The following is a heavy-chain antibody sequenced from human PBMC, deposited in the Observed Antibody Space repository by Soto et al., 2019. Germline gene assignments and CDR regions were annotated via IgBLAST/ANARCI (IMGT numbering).Heavy chain of an antibody. V-gene: IGHV4-38-2*01. J-gene: IGHJ5*02. CDR1: GFSIQTYYF. CDR3: ARCQCIRIDWVPIDA. CDR2: ISHSGRA. D-gene: IGHD3-9*01. Sequence: LCLTCGGSGFSIQTYYFWGWIQQHPGKGLEWNGLISHSGRATSHPSFTNRAYISLDTTNNDFSLTIKSVTAADTADDDCARCQCIRIDWVPIDAWGQGTLVTVSS.